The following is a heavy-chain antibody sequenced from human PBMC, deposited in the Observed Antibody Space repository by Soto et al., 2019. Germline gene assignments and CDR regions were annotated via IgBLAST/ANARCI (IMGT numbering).Heavy chain of an antibody. V-gene: IGHV3-23*01. J-gene: IGHJ6*02. D-gene: IGHD3-3*01. CDR1: GFTFSSYA. CDR2: ISGSGGST. CDR3: AKTSGFWSGYYVGMDV. Sequence: PGGSLRLSCAASGFTFSSYAMSWVRQAPGKGLEWVSAISGSGGSTYYADSVKGRFTISRDNSKNTLYLQMNSLRAEDTAVYYCAKTSGFWSGYYVGMDVWGQGTTVTVSS.